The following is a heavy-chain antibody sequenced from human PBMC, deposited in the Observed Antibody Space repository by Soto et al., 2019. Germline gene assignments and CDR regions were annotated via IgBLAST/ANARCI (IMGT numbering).Heavy chain of an antibody. CDR3: ARPSSSLYYYGMDV. CDR2: ISSSGSTI. Sequence: GGSLRLSCAASGFTFSDYYMSWIRQAPGKGLEWVSYISSSGSTIYYADSVKGRFTISRDNAKNSLYLQMNSLRAEDTAVYYCARPSSSLYYYGMDVWGQGTTVTVSS. CDR1: GFTFSDYY. J-gene: IGHJ6*02. D-gene: IGHD6-6*01. V-gene: IGHV3-11*01.